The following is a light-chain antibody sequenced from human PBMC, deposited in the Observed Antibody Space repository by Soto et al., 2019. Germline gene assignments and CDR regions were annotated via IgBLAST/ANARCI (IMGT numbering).Light chain of an antibody. CDR1: QSVSSN. Sequence: EIVMTHSPATLSVSPGERATLSCRASQSVSSNLAWYQQKPGQAPRLLIYGASTRATGIPARFSGSGSGTEFTLTISSLQSEDFAVYYCQQYNNWPLTFGGETKVDIK. J-gene: IGKJ4*01. CDR3: QQYNNWPLT. CDR2: GAS. V-gene: IGKV3-15*01.